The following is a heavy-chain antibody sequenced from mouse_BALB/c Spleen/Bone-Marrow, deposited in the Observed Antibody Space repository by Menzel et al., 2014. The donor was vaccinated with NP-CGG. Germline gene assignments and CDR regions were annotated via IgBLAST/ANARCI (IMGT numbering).Heavy chain of an antibody. CDR3: VRAPPITSVVTRDY. CDR1: GYPFTDYN. Sequence: VQLQQPGPELVKPGASVKISCKASGYPFTDYNMHWVKQSHGKSLEWIGYIYPHTSDTGYNQKFRNKATLTVGISSSTAYMVLRSLTSEDSAVYYCVRAPPITSVVTRDYWGQGTTLTVSS. V-gene: IGHV1S29*02. D-gene: IGHD1-1*01. CDR2: IYPHTSDT. J-gene: IGHJ2*01.